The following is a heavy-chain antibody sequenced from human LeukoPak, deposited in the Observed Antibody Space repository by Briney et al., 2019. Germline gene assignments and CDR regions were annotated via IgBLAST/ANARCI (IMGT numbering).Heavy chain of an antibody. J-gene: IGHJ4*02. D-gene: IGHD3-3*01. V-gene: IGHV1-2*02. CDR1: GYTFIDYY. Sequence: GASVKVSCKASGYTFIDYYIHWVRQATGQGLEWMGWINPNSGGGWINPNSGGTNYAQRFQGRVTMTSDTSISTAYMELSRLRSDDTAVYYCVRDDVGSSYYDFDYWGQGTLVTVSS. CDR3: VRDDVGSSYYDFDY. CDR2: INPNSGGGWINPNSGGT.